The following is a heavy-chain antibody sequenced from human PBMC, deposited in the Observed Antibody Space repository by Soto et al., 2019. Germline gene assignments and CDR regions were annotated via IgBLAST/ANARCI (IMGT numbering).Heavy chain of an antibody. CDR2: ISSSSSYT. D-gene: IGHD5-12*01. CDR3: AREALPTVDIVYFDY. CDR1: GFTFSDYY. V-gene: IGHV3-11*06. J-gene: IGHJ4*02. Sequence: KSGGSLRLSCAASGFTFSDYYMSWIRQAPGEGLEWVSYISSSSSYTNYADSVKGRFTISRDNAKNSLYLQMNSLRAEDTAVYYCAREALPTVDIVYFDYWGQGTLVTVSS.